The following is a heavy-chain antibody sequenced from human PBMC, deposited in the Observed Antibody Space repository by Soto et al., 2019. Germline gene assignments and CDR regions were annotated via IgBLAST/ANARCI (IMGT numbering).Heavy chain of an antibody. CDR1: GFTFSSYG. CDR3: AKSSSGLKNYDFDY. Sequence: PGGSLRLSCAASGFTFSSYGMHWVRQAPGKGLEWVAVISYDGSNKYYADSVKGRFTISRDNSKNTLYLQMNSLRAEDTAVYYCAKSSSGLKNYDFDYWGQGTLVTVSS. CDR2: ISYDGSNK. D-gene: IGHD6-19*01. V-gene: IGHV3-30*18. J-gene: IGHJ4*02.